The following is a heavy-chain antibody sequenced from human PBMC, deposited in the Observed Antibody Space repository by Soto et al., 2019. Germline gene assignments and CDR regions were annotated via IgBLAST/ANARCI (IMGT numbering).Heavy chain of an antibody. J-gene: IGHJ4*02. D-gene: IGHD5-18*01. CDR3: AKDSSRGDSEGNGD. Sequence: EVQLLESGGGLVQPGGSLRLSCAASGFTFSSYAMSWVRQAPGKGLEWVSAISGSGGSTYYADSVKGRFTISRDNSKNTLHQQMNSLRAEDTAGHYGAKDSSRGDSEGNGDWGQGNLGTGSA. CDR2: ISGSGGST. V-gene: IGHV3-23*01. CDR1: GFTFSSYA.